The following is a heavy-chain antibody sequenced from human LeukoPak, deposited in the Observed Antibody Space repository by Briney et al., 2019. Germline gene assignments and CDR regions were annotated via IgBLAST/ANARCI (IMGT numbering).Heavy chain of an antibody. CDR1: GYTFSSYG. D-gene: IGHD6-13*01. CDR3: ARDDRIAAPDY. Sequence: ASVKVSCKASGYTFSSYGIIWVRQAPGQGLEWVGWISTDNGNTNYAQKLQGRVTMTTDTSTSTAYMELRSLRSDDTAVYYCARDDRIAAPDYWGQGTLVTVSS. V-gene: IGHV1-18*01. CDR2: ISTDNGNT. J-gene: IGHJ4*02.